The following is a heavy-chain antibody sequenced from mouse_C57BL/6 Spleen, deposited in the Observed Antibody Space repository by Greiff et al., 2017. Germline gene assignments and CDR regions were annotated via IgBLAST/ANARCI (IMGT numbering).Heavy chain of an antibody. CDR1: GYSFTDYN. CDR2: INPNYGTT. V-gene: IGHV1-39*01. Sequence: EVKLQESGPELVKPGASVKISCKASGYSFTDYNMNWVKQSNGKSLEWIGVINPNYGTTRYNQKFKGKATLTVDQSSSTAYMQLNSLTSEDSAVYYCARSGYDYDAGGAMDYWGQGTSVTVSS. J-gene: IGHJ4*01. D-gene: IGHD2-4*01. CDR3: ARSGYDYDAGGAMDY.